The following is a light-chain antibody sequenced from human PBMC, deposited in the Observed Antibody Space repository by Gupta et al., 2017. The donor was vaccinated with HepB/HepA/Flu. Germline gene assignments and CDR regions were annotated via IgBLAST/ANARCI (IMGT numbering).Light chain of an antibody. Sequence: SYDLSQPPSVSVSPGQTVSISCSGDKLEDKYVSWYQQRPGQSPVLVIFKDIKRPSEIPVRFSGSNSGNTATLTISGAQALDEADYFCQAWDGSAAVFGAGTKVTVL. CDR3: QAWDGSAAV. V-gene: IGLV3-1*01. J-gene: IGLJ1*01. CDR1: KLEDKY. CDR2: KDI.